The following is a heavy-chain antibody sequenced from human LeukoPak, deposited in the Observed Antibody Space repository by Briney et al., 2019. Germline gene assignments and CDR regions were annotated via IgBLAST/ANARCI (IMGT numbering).Heavy chain of an antibody. V-gene: IGHV4-4*08. CDR2: IYTSGST. D-gene: IGHD3-22*01. J-gene: IGHJ4*02. CDR3: ARFPPTMIEDY. CDR1: GGSISSYY. Sequence: SETLSLTCTVSGGSISSYYWSWIRQPPAKGLEWIGRIYTSGSTNYNPSLKSRVTISVDTSKNQFSLKLSSVTAADTAVYYCARFPPTMIEDYWGQGTLVTVSS.